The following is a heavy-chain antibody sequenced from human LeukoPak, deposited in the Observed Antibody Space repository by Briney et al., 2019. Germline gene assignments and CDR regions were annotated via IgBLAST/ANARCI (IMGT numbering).Heavy chain of an antibody. Sequence: SETLSLTRAVYGGSFSGYYWSWIRQPPGKGLEWIGEINHSGSTNYNPSLKSRVTISVDTSKNQFSLKLSSVTAADTAVYYCARDLYVYMDVWGKGTTVTVSS. CDR2: INHSGST. CDR1: GGSFSGYY. CDR3: ARDLYVYMDV. D-gene: IGHD3-16*01. V-gene: IGHV4-34*01. J-gene: IGHJ6*03.